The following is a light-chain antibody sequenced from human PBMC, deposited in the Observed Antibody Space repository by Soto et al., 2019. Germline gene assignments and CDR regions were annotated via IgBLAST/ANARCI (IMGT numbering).Light chain of an antibody. CDR2: LGS. J-gene: IGKJ5*01. CDR1: QSLLHSNGYNY. Sequence: DIVMTQSPLSLPVTPGEPASISCRSSQSLLHSNGYNYLDWYLQKPGQSPHLLIYLGSNRASGVPDRFRRGGSGTDVTLKISRVEAEDVGVYYCMQALQTPITFGQGTRLEIK. V-gene: IGKV2-28*01. CDR3: MQALQTPIT.